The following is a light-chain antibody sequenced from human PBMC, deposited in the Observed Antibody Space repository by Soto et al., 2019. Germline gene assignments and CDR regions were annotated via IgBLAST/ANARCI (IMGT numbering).Light chain of an antibody. V-gene: IGKV3-20*01. CDR2: DAS. CDR1: QSVADNH. CDR3: HHYTRSPIFT. Sequence: EVVLTQSPGTLSLSAGERATLSCRASQSVADNHLAWYQQKPGQAPRLLIYDASTRAAGILDRFSGSGSGTDFTLTISRLEPEDFGVYFCHHYTRSPIFTFGPGTTVD. J-gene: IGKJ3*01.